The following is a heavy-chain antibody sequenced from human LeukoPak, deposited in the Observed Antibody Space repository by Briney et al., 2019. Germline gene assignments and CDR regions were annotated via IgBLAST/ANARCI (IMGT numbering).Heavy chain of an antibody. J-gene: IGHJ4*02. D-gene: IGHD3-22*01. Sequence: GGSLRLSCAASGFTFSSYGMSWVRQAPGKGLEWVSAISDSGGSTYYADSVKGRFTISRDNAKNSLYLQMNSLRAEDTAVYYCARFGTDYYDSSGYYLDYWGQGTLVTVSS. CDR2: ISDSGGST. CDR3: ARFGTDYYDSSGYYLDY. V-gene: IGHV3-23*01. CDR1: GFTFSSYG.